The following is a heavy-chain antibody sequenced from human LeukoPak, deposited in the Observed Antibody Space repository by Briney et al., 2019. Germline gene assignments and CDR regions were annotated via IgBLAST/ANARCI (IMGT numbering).Heavy chain of an antibody. CDR1: GYSISSGYY. J-gene: IGHJ4*02. D-gene: IGHD6-13*01. Sequence: SETLSLTCTVSGYSISSGYYWGWIRQPPGKGLEWIGSIYHSGSTYYNPSLKSRVTISVDTSKNQFSLKLSSVTAADTAVYYCARASSWFDYWGQGTLVTVSS. CDR2: IYHSGST. V-gene: IGHV4-38-2*02. CDR3: ARASSWFDY.